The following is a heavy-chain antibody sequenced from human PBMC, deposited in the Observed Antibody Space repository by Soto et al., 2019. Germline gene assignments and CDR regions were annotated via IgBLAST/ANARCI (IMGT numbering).Heavy chain of an antibody. CDR2: IKSKTGGGTT. J-gene: IGHJ4*02. CDR3: TTAGTITMIGVVTAEFDY. D-gene: IGHD3-22*01. Sequence: EVQLVESGGGLVKPGGSLRLSCAAYGFTFRNAWMSWVRQAPGKGLEWVGRIKSKTGGGTTDYAAHVKGRFTISRDDSKNTLYLQMNSLKTEDAAVYYCTTAGTITMIGVVTAEFDYWGQGTLVTVSS. CDR1: GFTFRNAW. V-gene: IGHV3-15*01.